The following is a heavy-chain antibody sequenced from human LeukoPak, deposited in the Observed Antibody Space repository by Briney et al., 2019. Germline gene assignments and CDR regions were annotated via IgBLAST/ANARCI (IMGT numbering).Heavy chain of an antibody. J-gene: IGHJ5*02. CDR2: IYYSGST. D-gene: IGHD2/OR15-2a*01. Sequence: SETLSLTCTVSGVSISSGGYYWSWIRQHPGKGLEWIGYIYYSGSTYYNPSLKSRITISVDTSNNQFSLKLSSVTAAATAAYYGARIPIEKYGPDGNGFDPWGQGTLVIVSS. CDR1: GVSISSGGYY. CDR3: ARIPIEKYGPDGNGFDP. V-gene: IGHV4-31*03.